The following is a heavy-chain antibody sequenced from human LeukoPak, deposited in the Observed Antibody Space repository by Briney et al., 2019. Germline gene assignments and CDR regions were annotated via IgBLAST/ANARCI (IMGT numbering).Heavy chain of an antibody. Sequence: SETLSLTCTVSGGSVSSGSYYWSWIRQPPGKGLEWIGYIYYSGSTYYNPSLKSRVTISVDTSKNQFSLKLSSVTAADTAVYYCARATYDFWSGYTPHDMDVWGQGTTVTVSS. D-gene: IGHD3-3*01. J-gene: IGHJ6*02. CDR1: GGSVSSGSYY. V-gene: IGHV4-30-4*08. CDR2: IYYSGST. CDR3: ARATYDFWSGYTPHDMDV.